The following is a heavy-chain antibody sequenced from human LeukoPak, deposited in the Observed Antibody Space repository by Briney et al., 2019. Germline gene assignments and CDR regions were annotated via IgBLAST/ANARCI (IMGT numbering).Heavy chain of an antibody. CDR1: GGSISSSSYY. CDR2: ICYSGST. D-gene: IGHD2/OR15-2a*01. Sequence: SETLSLTCTVSGGSISSSSYYWGWIRQPPGKGLEWIGSICYSGSTNYNPSLKSRVTISVDKSKNQFSLKLSSVTAADTAVYYCARDPFVRGSTRGDAFDIWGQGTMVTVSS. CDR3: ARDPFVRGSTRGDAFDI. J-gene: IGHJ3*02. V-gene: IGHV4-39*07.